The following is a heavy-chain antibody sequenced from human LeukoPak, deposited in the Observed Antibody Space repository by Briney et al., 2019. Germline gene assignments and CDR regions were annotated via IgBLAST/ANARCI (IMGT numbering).Heavy chain of an antibody. D-gene: IGHD6-13*01. V-gene: IGHV4-59*01. CDR2: VYYSGST. Sequence: SETLTLTCTVSGVSISSYGWSWIRQPPGKGLEWIGYVYYSGSTNYHPSLKSRVTISVDTSKSQFSLKLSSVTAADTAVYYCAREAAVTYGACFDPWGQGTLVTVSS. CDR1: GVSISSYG. CDR3: AREAAVTYGACFDP. J-gene: IGHJ5*02.